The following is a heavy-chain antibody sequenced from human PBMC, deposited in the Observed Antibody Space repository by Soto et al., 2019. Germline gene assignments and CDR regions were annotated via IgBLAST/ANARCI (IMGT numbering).Heavy chain of an antibody. CDR2: ISYDGSNK. V-gene: IGHV3-30*18. CDR1: GFTFSSYG. D-gene: IGHD7-27*01. Sequence: GGSLRLSCAASGFTFSSYGMHWVRQAPGKGLEWVAVISYDGSNKYYADSVKGRFTISRDNSKNTLYLQMNSLRAEDTAVYYCAKLPNLGVAENYWGQGTLVTVSS. CDR3: AKLPNLGVAENY. J-gene: IGHJ4*02.